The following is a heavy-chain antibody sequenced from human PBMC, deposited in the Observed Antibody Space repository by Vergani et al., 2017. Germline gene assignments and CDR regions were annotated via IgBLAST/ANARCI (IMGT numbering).Heavy chain of an antibody. J-gene: IGHJ4*02. Sequence: EVQLLESGGGLVQPGGSLRLSCAASGFTFSSYAMSWVRQVPGKGLEWVSGISGSGGNTYYANSVKGRFTISRDNSKNTLYLQMNSLRADDTAVYYCARDLAYCHEGSCALWGQGSVVTVSS. CDR2: ISGSGGNT. V-gene: IGHV3-23*01. CDR1: GFTFSSYA. CDR3: ARDLAYCHEGSCAL. D-gene: IGHD2-15*01.